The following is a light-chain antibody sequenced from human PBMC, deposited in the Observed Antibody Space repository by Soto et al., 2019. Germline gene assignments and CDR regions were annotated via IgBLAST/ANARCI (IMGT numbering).Light chain of an antibody. Sequence: EIVLTQSPGNLSLSPGERATLSCRASQSVSRSYLAWYQQKPGQAPRLLIYGASSRATGIPDRFSGSGSGTDFTLTISRLEPEDFAVYYCQPDRRSPRTFGKGTKLELK. CDR2: GAS. V-gene: IGKV3-20*01. CDR3: QPDRRSPRT. J-gene: IGKJ1*01. CDR1: QSVSRSY.